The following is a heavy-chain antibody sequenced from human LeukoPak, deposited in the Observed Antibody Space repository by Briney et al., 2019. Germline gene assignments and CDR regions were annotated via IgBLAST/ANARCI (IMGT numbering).Heavy chain of an antibody. D-gene: IGHD2-8*02. CDR2: ISPEGSGT. CDR3: TRVQAGRSGLMDV. Sequence: PGGSLRLSCAGSGFTFSNFWVHWVRQAPGKGLVWVSRISPEGSGTTYADSVKGRFTISRDNSKNTLYLQMNSLRDEDAAVYHCTRVQAGRSGLMDVWGRGTTVTVSS. J-gene: IGHJ6*02. CDR1: GFTFSNFW. V-gene: IGHV3-74*01.